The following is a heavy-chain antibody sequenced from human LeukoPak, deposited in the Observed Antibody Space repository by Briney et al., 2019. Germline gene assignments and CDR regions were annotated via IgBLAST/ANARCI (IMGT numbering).Heavy chain of an antibody. D-gene: IGHD7-27*01. J-gene: IGHJ4*02. CDR2: INSDGSST. CDR3: VSIPGD. Sequence: GGSLRLSCAASGFTFSSYWMPSVRQAPGKGLVWVSRINSDGSSTSYADSVKGRFTISRDNAKNTLYLQMNTLRAEDTAVYYCVSIPGDWGQGILVTVSS. V-gene: IGHV3-74*01. CDR1: GFTFSSYW.